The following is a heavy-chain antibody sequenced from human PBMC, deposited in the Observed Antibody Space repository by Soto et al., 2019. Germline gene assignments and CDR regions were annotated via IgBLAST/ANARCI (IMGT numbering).Heavy chain of an antibody. D-gene: IGHD6-19*01. Sequence: PGESLKISCKGSGYSFTSYWIGWVRQMPGKGLEWMGIIYPGDSDTRYSPSFQGQVTISADKSISTAYLQWSSLKASDTAMYYCARAYIPGIAVAGSFVVFGYWGQGTLVTVSS. CDR2: IYPGDSDT. CDR1: GYSFTSYW. V-gene: IGHV5-51*01. J-gene: IGHJ4*02. CDR3: ARAYIPGIAVAGSFVVFGY.